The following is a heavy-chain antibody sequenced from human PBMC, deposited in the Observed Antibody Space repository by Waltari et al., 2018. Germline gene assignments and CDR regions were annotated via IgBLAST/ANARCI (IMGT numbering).Heavy chain of an antibody. V-gene: IGHV5-51*03. D-gene: IGHD3-22*01. CDR3: ARNLYYYDSSGEDAFDI. CDR2: IYPGDSDT. J-gene: IGHJ3*02. Sequence: EVQLVQSGAEVNKPGESLKISCKGSGYSFTSYWIGWVRQMPGKGLEWMGIIYPGDSDTRYSPSFQGQVTISADKSISTAYLQWSSLKASDTAMYYCARNLYYYDSSGEDAFDIWGQGTMVTVSS. CDR1: GYSFTSYW.